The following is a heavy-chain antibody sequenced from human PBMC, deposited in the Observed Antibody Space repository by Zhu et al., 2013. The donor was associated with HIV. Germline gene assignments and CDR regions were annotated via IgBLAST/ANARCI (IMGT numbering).Heavy chain of an antibody. CDR3: ARFEGYSNAYYYGMDV. Sequence: QVQLVQSGAEVKKPGSSVKVSCKASGGTFSSFAISWVRQVPGQGLEWMGRIIPIFGTANYAQKFQGRVTITADKSTSTAYMELSSLRSEDTAVYYCARFEGYSNAYYYGMDVWGQGDHGHRLL. CDR1: GGTFSSFA. J-gene: IGHJ6*02. D-gene: IGHD5-18*01. CDR2: IIPIFGTA. V-gene: IGHV1-69*06.